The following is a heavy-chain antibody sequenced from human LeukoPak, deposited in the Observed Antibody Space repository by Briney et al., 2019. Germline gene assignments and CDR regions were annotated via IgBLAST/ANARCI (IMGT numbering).Heavy chain of an antibody. CDR1: GFSLSTSGVG. J-gene: IGHJ3*02. V-gene: IGHV2-5*01. CDR2: IYWNDDK. D-gene: IGHD1-26*01. Sequence: SGPTLVNPTQTLTLTCTFSGFSLSTSGVGVGWIRQPPGKALEWLALIYWNDDKRYSPSLKSRLTITKDTSKNQVVLTMTNMDPVDTATYYCAHFRRRLSGSQSPFDIWGQGTMVTVSS. CDR3: AHFRRRLSGSQSPFDI.